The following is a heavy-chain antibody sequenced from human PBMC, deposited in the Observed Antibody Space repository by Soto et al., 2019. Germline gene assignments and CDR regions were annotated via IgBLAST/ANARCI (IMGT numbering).Heavy chain of an antibody. CDR1: GFSLTTRGVG. Sequence: QITLKESGPTLVKPTQTLTLTCTFSGFSLTTRGVGVGWIRQPPGKALECLALIYWDDDKRYSPSLQSRLSIPMNSSKNQVVLTMTNVDPVDTATYYCAHIPNYYQYDWFDPWGQGTLVSVSS. CDR2: IYWDDDK. D-gene: IGHD3-16*01. V-gene: IGHV2-5*02. J-gene: IGHJ5*02. CDR3: AHIPNYYQYDWFDP.